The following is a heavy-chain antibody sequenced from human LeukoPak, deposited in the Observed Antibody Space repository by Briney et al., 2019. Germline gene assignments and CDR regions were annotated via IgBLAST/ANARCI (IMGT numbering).Heavy chain of an antibody. J-gene: IGHJ4*02. CDR2: INPSGGST. CDR3: ASSRWMVRGVKNAYYFDY. CDR1: GYTFASYY. D-gene: IGHD3-10*01. Sequence: GASVKVSCKASGYTFASYYMHWVRQAPGQGLEWMGIINPSGGSTSYAQKFQGRVTMTRDTSKNQFSLKLSSVTAADTAVYYCASSRWMVRGVKNAYYFDYWGQGTLVTVSS. V-gene: IGHV1-46*01.